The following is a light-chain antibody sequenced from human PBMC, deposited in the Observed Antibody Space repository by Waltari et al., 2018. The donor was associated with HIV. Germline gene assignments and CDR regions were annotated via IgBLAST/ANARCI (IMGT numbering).Light chain of an antibody. CDR2: YGV. J-gene: IGKJ2*01. V-gene: IGKV2D-29*01. Sequence: IVMIPTPLSLSVIPGQPTSILCKSSHSLRHRDGKTYYFWFQQKPGQPPQLLIYYGVNRCAGTTNRCSGSRSWTDDSLKISRVEAEDVGTYYCMQSLQLPQTFGQGTRLEIK. CDR1: HSLRHRDGKTY. CDR3: MQSLQLPQT.